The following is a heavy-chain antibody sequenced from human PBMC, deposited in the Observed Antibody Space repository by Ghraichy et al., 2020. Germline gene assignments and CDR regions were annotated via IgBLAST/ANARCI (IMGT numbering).Heavy chain of an antibody. J-gene: IGHJ6*03. CDR2: IYSSGST. Sequence: SETLSLTCTVSGGSISSYYWSWIRQPPGKGLEWIGYIYSSGSTNDNPSLKSRVTISVDTSKNQFSLKLSSVTAADTAVYYCARESCGDCYNYYYFMDVWGKGTTVTVSS. CDR3: ARESCGDCYNYYYFMDV. CDR1: GGSISSYY. V-gene: IGHV4-59*01. D-gene: IGHD2-21*01.